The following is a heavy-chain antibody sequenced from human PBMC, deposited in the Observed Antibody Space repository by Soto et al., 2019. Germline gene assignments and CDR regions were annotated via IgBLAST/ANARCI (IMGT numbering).Heavy chain of an antibody. Sequence: GASVKVSCKASGYSFTSYEINWVRQATGQGLEWMGWMDPKTGNTDYGQKFQGRVTMTRNTSISTAYMELSSLTSEDTAVYYCARGRGWRDYWGQGTLVTVSS. J-gene: IGHJ4*02. D-gene: IGHD6-19*01. CDR3: ARGRGWRDY. CDR2: MDPKTGNT. CDR1: GYSFTSYE. V-gene: IGHV1-8*01.